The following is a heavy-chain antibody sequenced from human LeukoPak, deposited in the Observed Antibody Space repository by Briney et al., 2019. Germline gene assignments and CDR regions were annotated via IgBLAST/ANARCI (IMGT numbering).Heavy chain of an antibody. Sequence: GESLKISCKGSGYSFTSYWIGWVRQMPGKGLEWMGIIYPGDSDVRYTPSFRGQVTISADKSISTAYLQWSSLKASDSAMYYCARQRSTGVDYWGQGTLVTVSS. J-gene: IGHJ4*02. D-gene: IGHD3-10*01. CDR2: IYPGDSDV. V-gene: IGHV5-51*01. CDR3: ARQRSTGVDY. CDR1: GYSFTSYW.